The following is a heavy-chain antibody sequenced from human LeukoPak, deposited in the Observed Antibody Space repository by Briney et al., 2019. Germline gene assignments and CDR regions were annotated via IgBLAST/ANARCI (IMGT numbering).Heavy chain of an antibody. D-gene: IGHD2-2*02. CDR2: IIPIFGTA. CDR3: ARGGPRCSSTSCYRPDYFDY. J-gene: IGHJ4*02. V-gene: IGHV1-69*05. CDR1: GGTFSSYA. Sequence: SVKVSCKASGGTFSSYAISWVRQAPGQGLEWMGGIIPIFGTANYAQKFQGRVTITTDESTSTAYMELSSLRSEDTAVYYCARGGPRCSSTSCYRPDYFDYWGQGTLVTASS.